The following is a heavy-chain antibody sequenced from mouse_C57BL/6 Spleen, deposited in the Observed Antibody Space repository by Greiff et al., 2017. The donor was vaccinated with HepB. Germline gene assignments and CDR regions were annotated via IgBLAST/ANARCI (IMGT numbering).Heavy chain of an antibody. J-gene: IGHJ1*03. CDR3: AKHKGEGNYDWYFDV. Sequence: VQVVESGPGLVAPSQSLSITCTVSGFSLTSYGVDWVRQPPGKGLEWLGVIWGGGSTNYNSALMSRLSISKDNSKSQVFLKMNSLQTDDTAMYYCAKHKGEGNYDWYFDVWGTGTTVTVSS. D-gene: IGHD2-1*01. CDR2: IWGGGST. V-gene: IGHV2-9*01. CDR1: GFSLTSYG.